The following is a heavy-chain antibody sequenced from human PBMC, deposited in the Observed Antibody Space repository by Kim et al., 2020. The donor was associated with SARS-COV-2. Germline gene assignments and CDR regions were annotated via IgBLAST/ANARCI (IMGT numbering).Heavy chain of an antibody. J-gene: IGHJ4*02. CDR2: ISAYNGKT. Sequence: ASVKVSCKASGYTFTNYGISWVRQAPGQGLEWMGWISAYNGKTDYAHKVQGRVTLTTDTSTNTAYMDLRSLTSDDTAVYYCVSAAYETLTGYHLHWGQGTLVTVSS. CDR3: VSAAYETLTGYHLH. D-gene: IGHD3-9*01. CDR1: GYTFTNYG. V-gene: IGHV1-18*04.